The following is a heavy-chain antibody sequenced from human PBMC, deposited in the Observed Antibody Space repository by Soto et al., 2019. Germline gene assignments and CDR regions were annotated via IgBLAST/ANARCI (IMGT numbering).Heavy chain of an antibody. V-gene: IGHV2-5*02. CDR3: THRSGIGGNSWLHGF. D-gene: IGHD6-13*01. Sequence: QITLKESGPTLVKPTQTLTLTCTFSGFSLSTSEMGVGWIRQPPGKALEWLALIYWADDKRYSPSLKNRLTITKETSKHQVVLTMTNMAPVDTATYYCTHRSGIGGNSWLHGFWCHGTLVTVSS. CDR2: IYWADDK. J-gene: IGHJ4*01. CDR1: GFSLSTSEMG.